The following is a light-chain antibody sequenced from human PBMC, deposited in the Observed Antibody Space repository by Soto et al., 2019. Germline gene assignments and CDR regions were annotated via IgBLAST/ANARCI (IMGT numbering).Light chain of an antibody. V-gene: IGLV1-44*01. Sequence: QSVLTQPPSASGTPGQRVTISCSGSSSNIGSKTVNWYQQLPGTVPKLLIYNSYQRPSGVPDRFSGSRSGTSASLAISGLQSEDEADYYCAAWDASLNGYVIGAGTKVTV. CDR1: SSNIGSKT. CDR2: NSY. J-gene: IGLJ1*01. CDR3: AAWDASLNGYV.